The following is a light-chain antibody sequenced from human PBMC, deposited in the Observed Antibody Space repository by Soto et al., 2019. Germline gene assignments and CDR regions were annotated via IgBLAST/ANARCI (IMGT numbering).Light chain of an antibody. V-gene: IGKV1-5*03. CDR3: QQYNSQMT. J-gene: IGKJ1*01. CDR2: KES. Sequence: DLQMTKSPSTLSASVEDRVTITCRASQYISSWLAWYQHKPGKAPKLLIYKESSLESGVPSRFSGSGSGTEFTLTIRSLQPDDVATYYCQQYNSQMTFGQGTKVEIK. CDR1: QYISSW.